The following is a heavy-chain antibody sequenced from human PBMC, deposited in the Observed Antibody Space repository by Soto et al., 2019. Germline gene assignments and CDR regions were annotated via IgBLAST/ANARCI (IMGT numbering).Heavy chain of an antibody. CDR2: FSHSGIT. V-gene: IGHV4-31*03. CDR3: AAAWSCSLRFHF. D-gene: IGHD1-26*01. CDR1: GATVSSDGFY. J-gene: IGHJ4*02. Sequence: TLSLTCRVSGATVSSDGFYWTWLRQYSGGGLEFIGYFSHSGITYHNPSLQSRPTLSVDSSKNHFSLDLRFVTVADTAIYYCAAAWSCSLRFHFWGQGTLVTVSS.